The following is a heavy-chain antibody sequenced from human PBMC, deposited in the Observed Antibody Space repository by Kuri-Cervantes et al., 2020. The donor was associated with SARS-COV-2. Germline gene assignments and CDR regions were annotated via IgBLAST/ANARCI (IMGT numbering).Heavy chain of an antibody. CDR2: IYTSGST. V-gene: IGHV4-61*09. CDR1: GGSISSGSYY. J-gene: IGHJ4*02. CDR3: ARVPFGGDYEYRDY. D-gene: IGHD4-17*01. Sequence: SETLSLTCTVSGGSISSGSYYWSWIRQPAGKGLEWIGYIYTSGSTNYNPSLKSRVTMSVDTSKNQFSLKLSSVTAADTAVYYCARVPFGGDYEYRDYWGQGTLVTVSS.